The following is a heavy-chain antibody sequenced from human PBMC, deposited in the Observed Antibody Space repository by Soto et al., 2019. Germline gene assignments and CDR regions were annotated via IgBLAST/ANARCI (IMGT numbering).Heavy chain of an antibody. D-gene: IGHD2-2*01. Sequence: EVQLLEAGGGLVQPGGSLRLSCAASGFTFSSYAMSWVRQAPGKGLEWVSAISGSGGSTYYADSVKGRFTISRDNSKNTLYLQMNSLRAEDTAVYYCAKSADTANIVVVPAYFDYWGQGPLVTVSS. CDR1: GFTFSSYA. CDR2: ISGSGGST. J-gene: IGHJ4*02. V-gene: IGHV3-23*01. CDR3: AKSADTANIVVVPAYFDY.